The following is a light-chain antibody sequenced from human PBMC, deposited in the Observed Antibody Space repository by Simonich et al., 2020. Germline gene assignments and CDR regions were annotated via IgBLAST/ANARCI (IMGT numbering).Light chain of an antibody. J-gene: IGKJ3*01. CDR2: GAS. Sequence: EIVLTQSPGTLSLSQGERATLSCRASQSVRSSYLAWYQQKPGQAPRLLIYGASSRATGIPDRFSGSGSGTDFTLTISRLEPEDFAVYYCQQYGSSLFTFGPGTKVDIK. V-gene: IGKV3-20*01. CDR1: QSVRSSY. CDR3: QQYGSSLFT.